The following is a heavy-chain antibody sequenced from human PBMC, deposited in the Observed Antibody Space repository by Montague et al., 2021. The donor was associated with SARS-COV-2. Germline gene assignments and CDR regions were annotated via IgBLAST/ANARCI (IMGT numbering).Heavy chain of an antibody. J-gene: IGHJ5*01. CDR1: GDSVSRGSSY. CDR2: LYYTGSR. V-gene: IGHV4-61*01. Sequence: SETLSLTCTVSGDSVSRGSSYWSWIRQPPGKGLEWIGYLYYTGSRKYNSSLKSRLTISVDTSKNQFSLKLSSVTAADTAVYYCARHARGEGYTSWFDSWGQGTLATVSA. CDR3: ARHARGEGYTSWFDS. D-gene: IGHD5-24*01.